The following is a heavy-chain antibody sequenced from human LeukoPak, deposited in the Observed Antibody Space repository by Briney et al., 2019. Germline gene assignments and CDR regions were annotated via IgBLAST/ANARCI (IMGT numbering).Heavy chain of an antibody. V-gene: IGHV4-39*01. CDR2: IYYSGST. J-gene: IGHJ4*02. CDR3: ARSYCGGDCYPDY. Sequence: SETLSLTCTVSGGSISSSSYHWGWIRQPPGKGLEWIGSIYYSGSTYYNPSLKSRVTISVDTSKNQFSLKLSSVTAADTAVYYCARSYCGGDCYPDYWGQGTLVTVSS. D-gene: IGHD2-21*02. CDR1: GGSISSSSYH.